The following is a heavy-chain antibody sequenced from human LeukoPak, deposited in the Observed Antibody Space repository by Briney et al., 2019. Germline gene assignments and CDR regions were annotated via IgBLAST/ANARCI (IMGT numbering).Heavy chain of an antibody. CDR2: ISTTGGT. CDR1: GGSISTYY. V-gene: IGHV4-4*07. J-gene: IGHJ5*02. D-gene: IGHD4-17*01. CDR3: ARDLDYGPRNWFDP. Sequence: TPSETLSLTCTVSGGSISTYYWSWIRQPAGKGLEWIGRISTTGGTIYNPSLKSRVTVSVDTSKNQFSLKLSSVTAADTAVYYCARDLDYGPRNWFDPWGQGTLVTVSS.